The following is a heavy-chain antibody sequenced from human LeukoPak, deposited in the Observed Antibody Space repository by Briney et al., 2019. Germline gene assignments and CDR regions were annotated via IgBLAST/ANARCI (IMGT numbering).Heavy chain of an antibody. D-gene: IGHD1-1*01. CDR3: ARDHNYAFDN. V-gene: IGHV3-48*01. J-gene: IGHJ4*02. CDR1: GFTFSDYS. CDR2: VGIDSGST. Sequence: GGSLRLSCAASGFTFSDYSMNWVRQAPGKGLEWISWVGIDSGSTKYADSVKGRFTISGEKAKNSLYLQMSSLRVEDTAVYYCARDHNYAFDNWGQGTLVTVSS.